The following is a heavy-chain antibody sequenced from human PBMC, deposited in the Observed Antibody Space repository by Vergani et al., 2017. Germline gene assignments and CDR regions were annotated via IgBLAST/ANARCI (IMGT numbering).Heavy chain of an antibody. V-gene: IGHV3-48*04. Sequence: VQLVESGGGVVQPGRSLRLSCAASGFTFSSYGMNWVRQAPGKGLEWVSYISSSSSTIYYADSVKGRFTISRDNAKNSLYLQMNSLRAEDTAVYYCARDEYYYGSSNWYFDLWGRGTLVTVSS. D-gene: IGHD3-10*01. CDR3: ARDEYYYGSSNWYFDL. CDR1: GFTFSSYG. CDR2: ISSSSSTI. J-gene: IGHJ2*01.